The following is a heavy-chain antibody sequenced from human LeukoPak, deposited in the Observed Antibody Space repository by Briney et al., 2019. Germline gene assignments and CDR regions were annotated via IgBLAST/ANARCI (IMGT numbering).Heavy chain of an antibody. Sequence: ASVKVSCKAPGYTFSSYGISWVRQAPGQGLEWMGWISVHNGDTKYAQKFQDRVTMTTDTSTSTAYMELWGLRSDDTAVYYCARDQYDSVWGSHRPYFDYWGQGTLVTVSS. D-gene: IGHD3-16*01. CDR1: GYTFSSYG. V-gene: IGHV1-18*01. J-gene: IGHJ4*02. CDR2: ISVHNGDT. CDR3: ARDQYDSVWGSHRPYFDY.